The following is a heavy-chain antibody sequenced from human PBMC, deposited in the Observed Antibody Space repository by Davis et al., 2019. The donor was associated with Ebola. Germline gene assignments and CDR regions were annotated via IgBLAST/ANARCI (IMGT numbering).Heavy chain of an antibody. CDR3: ARCRYDFWSGYPYYFDY. CDR2: IYSGGST. Sequence: GESLKISCAASGFTVSSNYMSWVRQAPGKGLEWVSVIYSGGSTYYADSVKGRFTISRHNSKNTLYLQMNSLRAEDTAVYYCARCRYDFWSGYPYYFDYWGQGTLVTVSS. J-gene: IGHJ4*02. D-gene: IGHD3-3*01. CDR1: GFTVSSNY. V-gene: IGHV3-53*01.